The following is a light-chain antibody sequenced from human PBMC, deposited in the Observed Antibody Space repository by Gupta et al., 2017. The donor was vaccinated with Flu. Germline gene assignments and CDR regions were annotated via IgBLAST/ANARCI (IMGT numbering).Light chain of an antibody. Sequence: SYLLTQPPSVSVAPGQTAHITCGGNNIGSKNVHWYQQKQGQAPVLVVYEDSDRPSGIPERFSGSNSGNTATLTISRVEAGDEADYYCQAWDSSTDHWVFGGGTKLTVL. CDR3: QAWDSSTDHWV. CDR1: NIGSKN. CDR2: EDS. J-gene: IGLJ3*02. V-gene: IGLV3-21*02.